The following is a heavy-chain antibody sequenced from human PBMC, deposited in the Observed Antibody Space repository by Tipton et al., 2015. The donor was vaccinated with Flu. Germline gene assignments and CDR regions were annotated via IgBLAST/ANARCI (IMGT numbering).Heavy chain of an antibody. D-gene: IGHD6-19*01. CDR1: GYSISSGYY. Sequence: LRLSCAVSGYSISSGYYWGWIRQPPGKGLEWIGSIYHSGSTYYNPSLKSRVTISVDTSKNQFSLKLSSVTAADTAVYYCARVLSSSGQGAFDIWGQGTMVTVSS. V-gene: IGHV4-38-2*01. CDR3: ARVLSSSGQGAFDI. J-gene: IGHJ3*02. CDR2: IYHSGST.